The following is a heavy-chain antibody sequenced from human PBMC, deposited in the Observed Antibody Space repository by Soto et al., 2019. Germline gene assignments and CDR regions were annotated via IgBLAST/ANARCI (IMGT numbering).Heavy chain of an antibody. CDR2: ILPRLGLT. D-gene: IGHD3-22*01. Sequence: QVQLVQSGAEVKKPGSSVNVSCKASGGTFGNYGISWVRQAPGQGLEWMGGILPRLGLTKSAQRFQGRVTFTADESTNTAYMELSSLRSEDTAVFYCARDRYYDDSGLYYESADWGQGTLVTVSS. J-gene: IGHJ4*02. CDR3: ARDRYYDDSGLYYESAD. V-gene: IGHV1-69*01. CDR1: GGTFGNYG.